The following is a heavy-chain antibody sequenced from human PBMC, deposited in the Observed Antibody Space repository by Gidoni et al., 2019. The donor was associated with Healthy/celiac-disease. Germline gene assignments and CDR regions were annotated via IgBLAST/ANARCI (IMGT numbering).Heavy chain of an antibody. J-gene: IGHJ3*02. CDR3: ARDRRPPQLFDI. CDR1: GFTFSSYE. D-gene: IGHD6-25*01. V-gene: IGHV3-48*03. Sequence: EVQLVESGGGLVQPGGSLRLPCAASGFTFSSYEMNWVRQAPGKGLEWVSYISSSGSTIYYADSVKGRFTISRDNAKNSLYLQMNSLRAEDTAVYYCARDRRPPQLFDIWGQGTMVTVSS. CDR2: ISSSGSTI.